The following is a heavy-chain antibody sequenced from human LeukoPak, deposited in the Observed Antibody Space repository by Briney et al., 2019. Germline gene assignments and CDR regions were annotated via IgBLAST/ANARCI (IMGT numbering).Heavy chain of an antibody. CDR3: ARDESYSFDY. J-gene: IGHJ4*02. CDR2: ISDDSRRI. D-gene: IGHD1-26*01. Sequence: PGRSLRLSCTASGFTFSAYSVNWVRQAPGKGLEWVSYISDDSRRIHYADSVRGRFTISRDNAKTSLYLQMNSLRDDDTAVYYCARDESYSFDYWGQGALVTVSS. V-gene: IGHV3-48*02. CDR1: GFTFSAYS.